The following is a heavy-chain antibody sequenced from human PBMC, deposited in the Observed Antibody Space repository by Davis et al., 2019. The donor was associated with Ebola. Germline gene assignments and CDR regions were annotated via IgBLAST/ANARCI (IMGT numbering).Heavy chain of an antibody. V-gene: IGHV1-3*01. CDR3: AGDGRYNWNYGWFDP. CDR2: INAGNGNT. CDR1: GYTFTSYA. D-gene: IGHD1-7*01. Sequence: AASVKVSCKASGYTFTSYAMHWVRQAPGQRLEWMGWINAGNGNTKYSQKFQGRVTITRDTSASTAYMELSSLRSEDTAVYYCAGDGRYNWNYGWFDPWGQGTLVTVSS. J-gene: IGHJ5*02.